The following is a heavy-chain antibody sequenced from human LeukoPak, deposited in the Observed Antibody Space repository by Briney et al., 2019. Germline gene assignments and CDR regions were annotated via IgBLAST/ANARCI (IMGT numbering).Heavy chain of an antibody. V-gene: IGHV3-7*03. D-gene: IGHD3-10*01. CDR2: INEDGSEK. CDR1: GFTFSAYW. Sequence: GGSLRLSCTASGFTFSAYWMTWVRQAPGKGLEWVANINEDGSEKYYVDAVKGRFTMSRDNAKNSLCLQMNSLRAEDTAVYYCASWAMVRGVPCDYGGQGTLVTVSS. J-gene: IGHJ4*02. CDR3: ASWAMVRGVPCDY.